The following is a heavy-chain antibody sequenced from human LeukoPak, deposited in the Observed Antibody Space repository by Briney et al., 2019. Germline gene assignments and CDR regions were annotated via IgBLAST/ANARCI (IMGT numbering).Heavy chain of an antibody. CDR1: GASISSHY. D-gene: IGHD6-13*01. CDR3: ARRRAEGGSNGHYNWFDP. V-gene: IGHV4-59*08. Sequence: PSETLSLTCSVSGASISSHYWGWIRQPPGKGLEWIGYIYFSGTTKYNPSLESRVTISVDTSKNQFSLKLSSVTAADTAVYYCARRRAEGGSNGHYNWFDPWGQGILVTVSS. CDR2: IYFSGTT. J-gene: IGHJ5*02.